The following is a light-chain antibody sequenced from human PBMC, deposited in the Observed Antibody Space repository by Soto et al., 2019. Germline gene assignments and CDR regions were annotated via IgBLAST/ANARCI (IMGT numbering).Light chain of an antibody. CDR2: GNS. CDR3: QSYDSNLSGYV. Sequence: QLVLTQPPSVSGAPGQRVTISCTGSSSNIGAGYDVQWYQQLPGTAPKVLIYGNSNRPSGVPDRFSGSKSGTSASLAITGLQAEDEADYYCQSYDSNLSGYVFGTGTKVTVL. J-gene: IGLJ1*01. CDR1: SSNIGAGYD. V-gene: IGLV1-40*01.